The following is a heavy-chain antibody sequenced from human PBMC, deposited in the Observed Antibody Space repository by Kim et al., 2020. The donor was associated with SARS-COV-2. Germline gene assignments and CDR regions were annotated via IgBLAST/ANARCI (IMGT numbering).Heavy chain of an antibody. CDR3: ARWDITMVRGVISHWFDP. D-gene: IGHD3-10*01. CDR1: GGSISSYY. Sequence: SETLSLTCTVSGGSISSYYWSWIRQPPGKGLEWIGYIYYSGSTNYNPSLKSRVTISVETSKNQFSLKLSSVTAADTAVYYCARWDITMVRGVISHWFDPWGQGTLVTVSS. J-gene: IGHJ5*02. CDR2: IYYSGST. V-gene: IGHV4-59*01.